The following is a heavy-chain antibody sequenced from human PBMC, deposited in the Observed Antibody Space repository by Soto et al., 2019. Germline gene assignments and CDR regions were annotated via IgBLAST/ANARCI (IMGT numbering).Heavy chain of an antibody. Sequence: ASVKVSCKASGYTFTGYYMHWVRQAPGQGLEWMGWINPNSGGTNYAQKFQGWVTMTRDTSISTAYMELSRLRSDDTAVYYCARVGTPYYYYDSSGSPDAFDIWGQGTMVTVSS. CDR1: GYTFTGYY. V-gene: IGHV1-2*04. D-gene: IGHD3-22*01. J-gene: IGHJ3*02. CDR3: ARVGTPYYYYDSSGSPDAFDI. CDR2: INPNSGGT.